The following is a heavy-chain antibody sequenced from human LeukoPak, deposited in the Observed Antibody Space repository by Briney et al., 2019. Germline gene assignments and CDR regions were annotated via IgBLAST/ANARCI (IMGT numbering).Heavy chain of an antibody. Sequence: GRSLRLSCAASGFTFSSYGMHWVRQAPGKGLEWVAVISYDGSNKYYADSVKGRFTISRDNSKNTLYLKMNSLRAEDTAVYYCAKGPYCSSTSCYLNGMDVWGQGTTVTVSS. CDR3: AKGPYCSSTSCYLNGMDV. V-gene: IGHV3-30*18. J-gene: IGHJ6*02. CDR2: ISYDGSNK. CDR1: GFTFSSYG. D-gene: IGHD2-2*01.